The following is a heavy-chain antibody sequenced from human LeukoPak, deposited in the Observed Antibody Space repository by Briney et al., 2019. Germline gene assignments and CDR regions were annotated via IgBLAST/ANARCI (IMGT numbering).Heavy chain of an antibody. CDR2: IIPIFGTA. CDR3: ARGGNVVVPAALFPVGYYYYMDV. J-gene: IGHJ6*03. Sequence: SVKVSCKGSRGTFSSYAISWVRQAPGQGLEWMGGIIPIFGTANYAQKFQGRVTITADESTSTAYMELSSLRSEDTAVYYCARGGNVVVPAALFPVGYYYYMDVWGKGTTVTVSS. V-gene: IGHV1-69*13. CDR1: RGTFSSYA. D-gene: IGHD2-2*01.